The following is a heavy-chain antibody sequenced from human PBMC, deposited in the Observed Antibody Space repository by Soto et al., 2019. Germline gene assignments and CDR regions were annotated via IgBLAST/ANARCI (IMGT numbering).Heavy chain of an antibody. Sequence: VQLQESGPGLVKPSETLSLTCTVSGGSVSSGSYYWSWIRQPPGKGLEWIGYIYYSRSTNYNPSLKSRDTISADTSKNQVSLKLISVTAADTAVYYCPRESFVGFNYFDYWGQGTLVTVSS. CDR3: PRESFVGFNYFDY. V-gene: IGHV4-61*01. CDR2: IYYSRST. D-gene: IGHD3-16*02. CDR1: GGSVSSGSYY. J-gene: IGHJ4*02.